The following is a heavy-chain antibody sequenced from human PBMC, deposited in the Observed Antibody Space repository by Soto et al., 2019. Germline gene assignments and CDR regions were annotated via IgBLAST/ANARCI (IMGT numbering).Heavy chain of an antibody. J-gene: IGHJ4*02. CDR2: MNPNSGNT. CDR1: GYTFTSYD. V-gene: IGHV1-8*01. CDR3: ARQFGDIVVVVAAASDY. D-gene: IGHD2-15*01. Sequence: ASVKVSCKASGYTFTSYDINWVRQATGQGLEWMGRMNPNSGNTGYAQKFQGRVTMTRNTSISTAYMELSSLRSEDTAVYYCARQFGDIVVVVAAASDYWGQGTLVTVSS.